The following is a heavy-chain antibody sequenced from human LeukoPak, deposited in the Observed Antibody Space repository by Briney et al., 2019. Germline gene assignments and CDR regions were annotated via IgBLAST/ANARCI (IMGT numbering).Heavy chain of an antibody. CDR2: FDPEDGET. J-gene: IGHJ4*02. Sequence: RASVKVSCKVSGYTLTELSMHWVRQAPGKGLEWMGGFDPEDGETIYAQKFQGRVTMTEDTSTDTAYMELSSLRSEDTAVYYCAGGAAAGTSPVDYWGQGTLVTVSS. D-gene: IGHD6-13*01. V-gene: IGHV1-24*01. CDR1: GYTLTELS. CDR3: AGGAAAGTSPVDY.